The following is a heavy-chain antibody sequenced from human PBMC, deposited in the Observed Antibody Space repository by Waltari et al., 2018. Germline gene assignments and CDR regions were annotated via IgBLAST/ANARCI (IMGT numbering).Heavy chain of an antibody. J-gene: IGHJ4*02. V-gene: IGHV3-53*01. CDR2: INSGGRT. CDR3: VRDPDD. Sequence: EVQLVKSGGGLIQPGGSLKLSCAASGFSVSNNYMSWVRQAPGKGLGWVSLINSGGRTHNAGYVKGRFTMSRDNSKNTLYLQMNSLRVDETAVYYGVRDPDDWGQGTLVTVSS. CDR1: GFSVSNNY.